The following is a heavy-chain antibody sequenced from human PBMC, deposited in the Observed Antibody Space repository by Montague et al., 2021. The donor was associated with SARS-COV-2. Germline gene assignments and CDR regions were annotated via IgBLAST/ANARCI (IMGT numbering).Heavy chain of an antibody. D-gene: IGHD4-23*01. V-gene: IGHV4-39*01. CDR1: GGSISSGSYY. Sequence: SGTLSLTCTVSGGSISSGSYYWGWIRQPPGKGLEWIGSIYYSGSTYYNPSLKSRVTISVDTSKNQFSLKLSSVTAADTAVYYCARLRGDYGGAYDTFDIWGQGTMVTVSS. CDR2: IYYSGST. J-gene: IGHJ3*02. CDR3: ARLRGDYGGAYDTFDI.